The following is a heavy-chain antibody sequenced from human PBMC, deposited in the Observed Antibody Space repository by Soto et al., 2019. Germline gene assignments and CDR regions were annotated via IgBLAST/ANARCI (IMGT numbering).Heavy chain of an antibody. V-gene: IGHV1-46*01. CDR1: GYTFINYF. D-gene: IGHD1-7*01. J-gene: IGHJ3*01. CDR3: ARPLIGNTVDL. CDR2: VDPSRGSA. Sequence: GASVKVSCKASGYTFINYFIHCVRRAPGQRLEWIGIVDPSRGSADYAQKFQGRVTMTTDVSTRTVFMDLSSLTSEDTAVYYCARPLIGNTVDLWGQGTTVTVSS.